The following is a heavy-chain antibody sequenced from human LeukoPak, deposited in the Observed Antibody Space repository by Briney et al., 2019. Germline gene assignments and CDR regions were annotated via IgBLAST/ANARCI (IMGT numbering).Heavy chain of an antibody. V-gene: IGHV3-30*04. CDR3: ARAMVRVGSYYMDV. J-gene: IGHJ6*03. CDR1: GFTFSSYA. D-gene: IGHD3-10*01. Sequence: GGSLRLSCAASGFTFSSYAMHWVRQAPGKGLEWVAVISYDGSNKYYADSVKGRFTISRDNSKNTLYLQMNSLRAEDTAVYYCARAMVRVGSYYMDVWGKGTTVTVSS. CDR2: ISYDGSNK.